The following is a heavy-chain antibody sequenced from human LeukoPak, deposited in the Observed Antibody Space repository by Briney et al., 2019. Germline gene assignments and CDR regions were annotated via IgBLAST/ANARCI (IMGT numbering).Heavy chain of an antibody. CDR2: INSDGSST. Sequence: GGSLRLSCAASGFTFSSYWMHWVRQAPGKGLVWVSRINSDGSSTSYADSVRGRFTISRDNAKNSLYLQMNSLRAEDTAVYYCARGGYNYGPPGTFDIWGQGTMVTVSS. J-gene: IGHJ3*02. D-gene: IGHD5-18*01. CDR3: ARGGYNYGPPGTFDI. V-gene: IGHV3-74*01. CDR1: GFTFSSYW.